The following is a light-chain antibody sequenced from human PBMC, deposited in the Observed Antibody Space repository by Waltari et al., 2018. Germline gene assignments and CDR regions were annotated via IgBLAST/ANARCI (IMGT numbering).Light chain of an antibody. CDR3: QHYVNLPVT. CDR2: AAS. Sequence: EIVLTQPLGTLPLPPGERATPPCRASQSVSRALAWYQQKPGQAPRLLIYAASTRATGVPDRFSGSGSGTDFSLTISRLDPEDFAVYYCQHYVNLPVTFGQGTKVEI. CDR1: QSVSRA. V-gene: IGKV3-20*01. J-gene: IGKJ1*01.